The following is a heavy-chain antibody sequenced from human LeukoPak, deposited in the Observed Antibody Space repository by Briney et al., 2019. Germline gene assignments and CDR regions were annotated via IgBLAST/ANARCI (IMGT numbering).Heavy chain of an antibody. CDR2: INHSGST. J-gene: IGHJ6*04. Sequence: SETLSLTCAVYGGSFSGYYWSWIRQPPGKGLEWIGEINHSGSTNYNPSLKSRVTISVDTSKKQFSLKLSSVTAADTAVYYCARVVPQSYYYGMDVWGKGTTVTVSS. CDR1: GGSFSGYY. CDR3: ARVVPQSYYYGMDV. D-gene: IGHD2-8*01. V-gene: IGHV4-34*01.